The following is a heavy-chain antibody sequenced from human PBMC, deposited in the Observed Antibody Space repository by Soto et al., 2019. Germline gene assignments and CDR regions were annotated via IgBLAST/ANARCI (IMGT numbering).Heavy chain of an antibody. Sequence: PSETLSLTCAVSGYSISSGYYWGWIRQPPGKGLEWIGSIYHSGSTYYNPSLKSRVTISVDTSKNQCSLKLRSVTAADTAVYYCARDLITMVRGETWFDPWGQGTLVTVPS. CDR1: GYSISSGYY. J-gene: IGHJ5*02. CDR2: IYHSGST. CDR3: ARDLITMVRGETWFDP. D-gene: IGHD3-10*01. V-gene: IGHV4-38-2*02.